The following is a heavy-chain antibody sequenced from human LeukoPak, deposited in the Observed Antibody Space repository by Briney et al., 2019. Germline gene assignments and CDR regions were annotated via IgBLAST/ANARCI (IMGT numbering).Heavy chain of an antibody. CDR1: GFTFSSYS. V-gene: IGHV3-21*01. J-gene: IGHJ4*02. D-gene: IGHD3-10*01. CDR2: ISSSSSYI. Sequence: GGSLRLSCAASGFTFSSYSMNWVRQAPGKGLEWVSSISSSSSYIYYADSVKGRFTISRDNAKNSLYLQMNSLRAADTAVYYCARDDYYYGSGSPIDYWGQGTLVTVSS. CDR3: ARDDYYYGSGSPIDY.